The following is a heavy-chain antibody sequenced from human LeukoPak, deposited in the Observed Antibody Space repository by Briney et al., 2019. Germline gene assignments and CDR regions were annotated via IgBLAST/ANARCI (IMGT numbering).Heavy chain of an antibody. CDR2: ISSSGSTI. CDR3: ASSPSVYYYYYMDV. D-gene: IGHD5/OR15-5a*01. CDR1: GFTFSDYY. J-gene: IGHJ6*03. Sequence: GGSLRLSCAASGFTFSDYYMSWIRQAPGKGLEWVSYISSSGSTIYYADSVKGRFTISRDNAKNSLYLQMNSLGAEDTAVYYCASSPSVYYYYYMDVWGKGTTVTVSS. V-gene: IGHV3-11*01.